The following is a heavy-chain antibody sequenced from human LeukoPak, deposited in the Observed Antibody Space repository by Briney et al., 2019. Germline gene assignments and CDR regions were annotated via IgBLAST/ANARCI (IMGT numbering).Heavy chain of an antibody. V-gene: IGHV4-59*12. CDR1: GGSISSYY. CDR2: IYYSGST. CDR3: ARVKRGYCSSTSCPDSRWNYYYYYYMDV. J-gene: IGHJ6*03. D-gene: IGHD2-2*01. Sequence: PSETLSLTCTVSGGSISSYYWSWIRQPPGKGLEWIGYIYYSGSTNYNPSLKSRVTISVDTSKSQFSLKLSSVTAADTAVYYCARVKRGYCSSTSCPDSRWNYYYYYYMDVWGKGTTVTVSS.